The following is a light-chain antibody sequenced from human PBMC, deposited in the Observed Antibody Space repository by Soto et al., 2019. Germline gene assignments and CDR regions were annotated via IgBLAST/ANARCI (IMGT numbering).Light chain of an antibody. Sequence: QSALTQPPSASGSPGQSVIISCTGTSSDVGGYNYVSWYQQYPGKAPKLMIYEVNKRPSGVPDRFSGSKSGNTASLTVSGLQAEDEADYYCSSYGGSNNLVFGGGTKLTVL. CDR3: SSYGGSNNLV. CDR2: EVN. V-gene: IGLV2-8*01. J-gene: IGLJ3*02. CDR1: SSDVGGYNY.